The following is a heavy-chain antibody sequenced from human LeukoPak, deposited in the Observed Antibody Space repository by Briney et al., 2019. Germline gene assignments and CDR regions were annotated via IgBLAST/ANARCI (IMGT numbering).Heavy chain of an antibody. Sequence: GGSLRLSCAASGFTFSSYWMSWVRQAPGKGLEWVSAISGSGGSTYYADSVKGRFTISRDNSKNTLYLQMNSLRAEDTAVYYCAKDRSWEYYDSSGYLDYWGQGTLVTVSS. J-gene: IGHJ4*02. CDR1: GFTFSSYW. V-gene: IGHV3-23*01. CDR2: ISGSGGST. D-gene: IGHD3-22*01. CDR3: AKDRSWEYYDSSGYLDY.